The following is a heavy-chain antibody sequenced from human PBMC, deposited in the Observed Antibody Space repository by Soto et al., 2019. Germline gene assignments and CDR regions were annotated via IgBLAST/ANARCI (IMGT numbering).Heavy chain of an antibody. J-gene: IGHJ3*02. V-gene: IGHV3-23*01. D-gene: IGHD2-2*01. Sequence: GGSLRLSCAASGFTFSSYAMSWVRQAPGKGLEWVSAISGSGGSTYYADSVKGRFTISRDNSKNTLYLQMNSLRAEDTAVYYCAKVAKEVPAALLNAFDIWGQGTMVTVSS. CDR2: ISGSGGST. CDR1: GFTFSSYA. CDR3: AKVAKEVPAALLNAFDI.